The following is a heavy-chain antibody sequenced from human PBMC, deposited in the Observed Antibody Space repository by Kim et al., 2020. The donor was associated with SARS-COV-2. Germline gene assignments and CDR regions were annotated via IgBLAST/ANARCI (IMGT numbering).Heavy chain of an antibody. J-gene: IGHJ5*02. D-gene: IGHD3-10*01. CDR1: GGSFSGYY. V-gene: IGHV4-34*01. Sequence: SETLSLTCAVYGGSFSGYYWSWIRQPPGKGLEWIGEINHSGSTNYNPSLKSRVTISVDTSKNQFSLKLSSVTAADTAVYYCATRGGSTMVRGVIGRRWFDPWGQGTLVTVSS. CDR2: INHSGST. CDR3: ATRGGSTMVRGVIGRRWFDP.